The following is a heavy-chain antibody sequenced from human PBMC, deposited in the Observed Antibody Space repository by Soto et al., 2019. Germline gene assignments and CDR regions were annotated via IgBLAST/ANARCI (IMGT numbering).Heavy chain of an antibody. Sequence: LRLSCAASGFTFSSYAMSWVRQAPGKGLEWVSAISGSGGSTYYADSVKGRFTISRDNSKNTLYLQMNSLRAEDTAVYYCAKDHPTVADIGVNWFDPWGQGTLVTVSS. J-gene: IGHJ5*02. CDR2: ISGSGGST. D-gene: IGHD6-19*01. CDR3: AKDHPTVADIGVNWFDP. CDR1: GFTFSSYA. V-gene: IGHV3-23*01.